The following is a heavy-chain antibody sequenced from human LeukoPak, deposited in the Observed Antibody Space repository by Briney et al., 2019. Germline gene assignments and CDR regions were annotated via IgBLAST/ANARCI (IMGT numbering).Heavy chain of an antibody. J-gene: IGHJ6*03. CDR2: ISYDGSNI. D-gene: IGHD1-14*01. CDR3: ARDHRPEIQYYYMDV. V-gene: IGHV3-30*04. CDR1: GFTFSSYA. Sequence: GGSLRLSCAASGFTFSSYAMHWVRQAPGKGLEWVAIISYDGSNIYYADSVRGRFTISRDNSKNTLYLQMSSLRLEDTAVYYCARDHRPEIQYYYMDVWGKGTTVAVSS.